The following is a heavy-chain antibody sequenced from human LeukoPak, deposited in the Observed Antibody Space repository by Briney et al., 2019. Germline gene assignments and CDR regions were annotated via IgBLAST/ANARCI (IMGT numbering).Heavy chain of an antibody. J-gene: IGHJ4*02. V-gene: IGHV4-59*08. CDR3: ARHADYYGSGSYYKKYYFDY. CDR2: IYYSGST. D-gene: IGHD3-10*01. CDR1: DGSISSYY. Sequence: SETLSLTCTVSDGSISSYYWSWIRQPPGKGLEWIGYIYYSGSTNYNPSLKSRVTISVGTSKNQFSLKLSSVTAADTAVYYCARHADYYGSGSYYKKYYFDYWGQGTLVTVSS.